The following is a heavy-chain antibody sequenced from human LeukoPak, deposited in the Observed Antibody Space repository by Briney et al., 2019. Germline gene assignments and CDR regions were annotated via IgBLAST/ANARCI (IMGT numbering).Heavy chain of an antibody. CDR3: ARDARRGLRFNNFYPYFGMDV. D-gene: IGHD3-3*01. V-gene: IGHV4-59*01. Sequence: SETLSLTCSVSGGSINFIWSWIRQSPGKGLEWIGCIYHNGSTSYNSPLKSRVAISLDTSKKQVSLMLNSVTASDTAVYYCARDARRGLRFNNFYPYFGMDVWGKGTTVIVSA. CDR1: GGSINFI. J-gene: IGHJ6*04. CDR2: IYHNGST.